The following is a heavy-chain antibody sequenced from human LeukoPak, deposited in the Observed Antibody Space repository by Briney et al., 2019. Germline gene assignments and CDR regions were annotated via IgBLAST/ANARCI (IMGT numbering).Heavy chain of an antibody. V-gene: IGHV3-7*01. Sequence: PGGSLRLSCAGSGFTFSDFWMTWVRQTPGKGLEWVANIKGDGTEKNLVDSVKGRFTISRDNTKNLLYLEMNSLRGDDTAIYYCVRESRPGGAMGLYHNLDYWGQGTLVAVSS. CDR1: GFTFSDFW. CDR2: IKGDGTEK. J-gene: IGHJ4*02. CDR3: VRESRPGGAMGLYHNLDY. D-gene: IGHD1-1*01.